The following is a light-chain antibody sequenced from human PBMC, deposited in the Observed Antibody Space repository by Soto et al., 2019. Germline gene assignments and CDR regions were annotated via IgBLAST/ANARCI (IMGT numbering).Light chain of an antibody. CDR2: GNG. Sequence: QSVLTQPPSVSGAPGQWVTISCTGSSSNIGAGHDVHWYQQLPGTAPKLLIYGNGNRPSGVPDRFSGSKSGTSASLAITGLQAEDEADYYCQSYDSSLSGSEVFGTGTKVTV. CDR3: QSYDSSLSGSEV. V-gene: IGLV1-40*01. J-gene: IGLJ1*01. CDR1: SSNIGAGHD.